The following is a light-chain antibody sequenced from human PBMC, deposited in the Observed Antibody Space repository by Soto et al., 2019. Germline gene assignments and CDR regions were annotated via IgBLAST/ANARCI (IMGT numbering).Light chain of an antibody. J-gene: IGLJ2*01. Sequence: KYMLTQPHSVSESPGKTVTISWTRSSGSIASNYVQWYQQRPGSAPTTVIYEDNQRPSGVPDRFSGSIDSSSNSASLTISGLKTEDEADYYCQSYDSSNHDVVFGGGTKLTVL. CDR1: SGSIASNY. V-gene: IGLV6-57*04. CDR2: EDN. CDR3: QSYDSSNHDVV.